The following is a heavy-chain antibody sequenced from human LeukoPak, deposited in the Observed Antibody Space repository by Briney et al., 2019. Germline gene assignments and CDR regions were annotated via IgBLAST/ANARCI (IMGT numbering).Heavy chain of an antibody. V-gene: IGHV3-21*01. J-gene: IGHJ5*02. CDR2: ISSSGSYI. D-gene: IGHD3-22*01. Sequence: GGSLRLSCAASGFTFSNYAMTWVRQAPGKGLEWVSSISSSGSYIYYADSVKGRFTISRDNAKNSLYLQMNSLRAEDTAVYYCARDGSYYYDSSGYYEAWGQGTLVTVSS. CDR3: ARDGSYYYDSSGYYEA. CDR1: GFTFSNYA.